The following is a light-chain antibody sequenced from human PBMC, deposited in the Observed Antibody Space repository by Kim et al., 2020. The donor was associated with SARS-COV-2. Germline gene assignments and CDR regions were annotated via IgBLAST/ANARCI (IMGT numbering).Light chain of an antibody. CDR2: DVS. J-gene: IGLJ2*01. Sequence: GQSITIACPGTSSDVVGYIFVSWYQQQPGKAPKLIIYDVSHRPSGVSNRFSGAKSGNRASLTIFGLQAEDEADYYCTSYTSTSTLVFGGGTQLTVL. V-gene: IGLV2-14*03. CDR3: TSYTSTSTLV. CDR1: SSDVVGYIF.